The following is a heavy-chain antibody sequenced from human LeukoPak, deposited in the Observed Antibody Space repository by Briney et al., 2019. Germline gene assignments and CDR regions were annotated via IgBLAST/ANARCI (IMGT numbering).Heavy chain of an antibody. J-gene: IGHJ3*01. CDR3: ARDGAAVVVLAISAFDV. Sequence: ASVKVSCKASGYTFTNYYLHWVRQVPGQGLESMGIINPSAGSTTYAQKFQGRVTMTRDTSASTVYMQLSSLRSEDTAVYYCARDGAAVVVLAISAFDVWGQGTMVTVSS. D-gene: IGHD2-21*01. V-gene: IGHV1-46*01. CDR1: GYTFTNYY. CDR2: INPSAGST.